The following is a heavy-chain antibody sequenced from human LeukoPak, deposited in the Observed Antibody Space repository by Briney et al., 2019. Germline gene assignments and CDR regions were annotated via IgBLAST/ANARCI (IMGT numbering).Heavy chain of an antibody. CDR2: ISGNAART. Sequence: GGSLRLSCVASALTFTRFAMKWVRQAPGKGLEWVSAISGNAARTYFADSVKGRSTISRDNSKNTLYLAMNSLRDDDTAIYYCPRVPFLEWLTYFDSWGQGTLVTVSS. D-gene: IGHD3-3*01. V-gene: IGHV3-23*01. CDR3: PRVPFLEWLTYFDS. CDR1: ALTFTRFA. J-gene: IGHJ4*02.